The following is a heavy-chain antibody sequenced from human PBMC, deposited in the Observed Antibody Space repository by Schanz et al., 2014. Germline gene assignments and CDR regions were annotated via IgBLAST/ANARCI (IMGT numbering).Heavy chain of an antibody. CDR2: ISYGGSDK. D-gene: IGHD6-25*01. CDR1: GFTFSNYA. V-gene: IGHV3-30*04. CDR3: ARDGRKYSSGTLDCFDN. J-gene: IGHJ4*02. Sequence: QMHLAESGGGVVQPGRSLRLSCAASGAASGFTFSNYAMHWVRQSPGKGLEWVAVISYGGSDKYYTDSVKGHFTISRDDSKNTLYLQMNSLRAEDTAIYYCARDGRKYSSGTLDCFDNWGQGTLVTVSS.